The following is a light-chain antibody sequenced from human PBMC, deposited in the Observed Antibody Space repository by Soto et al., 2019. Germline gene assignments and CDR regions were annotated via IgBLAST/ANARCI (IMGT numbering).Light chain of an antibody. CDR3: CSYAGSYSGV. J-gene: IGLJ3*02. V-gene: IGLV2-11*01. CDR1: SSDVGGSQH. Sequence: QSALTQPRSVSGSPGQSVTISCTGTSSDVGGSQHVSWYQQFPGKAPKLLIYDVNERPSGVPNRFSGSKSGNTASLTISGLQAEDEADYYCCSYAGSYSGVFGGGTKVTVL. CDR2: DVN.